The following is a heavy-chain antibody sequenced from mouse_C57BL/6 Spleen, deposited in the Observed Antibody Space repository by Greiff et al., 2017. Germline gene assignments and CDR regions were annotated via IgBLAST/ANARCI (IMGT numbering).Heavy chain of an antibody. CDR1: GFNIKDDY. D-gene: IGHD2-3*01. CDR2: IDPENGDT. Sequence: EVQLQQSGAELVRPGDSVKLSCTASGFNIKDDYMHWVKQRPEQGLEWIGWIDPENGDTEYASKFQGKATITADTSSNTAYLQLSSLTSEDTAVYYCTTWDDGSPNAYWGQGTLVTVSA. V-gene: IGHV14-4*01. CDR3: TTWDDGSPNAY. J-gene: IGHJ3*01.